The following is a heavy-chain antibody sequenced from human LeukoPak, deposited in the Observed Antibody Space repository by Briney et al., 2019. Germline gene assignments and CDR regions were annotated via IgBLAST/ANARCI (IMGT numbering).Heavy chain of an antibody. CDR2: ISSSSSYT. V-gene: IGHV3-11*06. D-gene: IGHD1-14*01. CDR3: ARGGSRKWFDP. CDR1: GFNVSDYY. Sequence: KPGGSLRLSCAASGFNVSDYYMNWIRQAPGKGLEWVSYISSSSSYTNYADSVKGRFTISRDNAKNSLYLQMNSLRAEDTAVYYCARGGSRKWFDPWGQGTLVTVSS. J-gene: IGHJ5*02.